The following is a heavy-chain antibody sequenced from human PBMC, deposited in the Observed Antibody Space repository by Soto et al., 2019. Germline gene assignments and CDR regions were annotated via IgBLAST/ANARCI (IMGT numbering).Heavy chain of an antibody. CDR1: GFTFSSYE. Sequence: GGSLRLSCAASGFTFSSYEMNWVRQAPGKGLEWVSYISSSGSTIYYADSVKGRFTISRDNAKNSLYLQMNSLRAEDTAVYYCARNGGYCSGGSCYRDYYYYGMDVWGQGTTVTVSS. V-gene: IGHV3-48*03. CDR3: ARNGGYCSGGSCYRDYYYYGMDV. D-gene: IGHD2-15*01. CDR2: ISSSGSTI. J-gene: IGHJ6*02.